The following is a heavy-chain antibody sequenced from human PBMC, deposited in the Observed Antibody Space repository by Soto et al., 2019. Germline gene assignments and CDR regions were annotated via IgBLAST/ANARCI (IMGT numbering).Heavy chain of an antibody. Sequence: QVQLQQWGARLLKPSETLSLTCAVYGGSFSGYYWSWSWIRQPPGKGLEWIGEINHSGSTNYNPSLTSRVTMSVATSKNQFSLKLSSVTAADTAVYYCTRGKTYCSGGSCYEQFDYWGQGALVTVSS. CDR3: TRGKTYCSGGSCYEQFDY. CDR1: GGSFSGYY. J-gene: IGHJ4*02. D-gene: IGHD2-15*01. CDR2: INHSGST. V-gene: IGHV4-34*01.